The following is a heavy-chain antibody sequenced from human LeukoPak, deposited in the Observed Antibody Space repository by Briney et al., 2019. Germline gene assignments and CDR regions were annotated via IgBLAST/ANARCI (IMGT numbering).Heavy chain of an antibody. CDR3: ARTGRAGSGYYYAPLDYFDY. D-gene: IGHD3-22*01. Sequence: SETLSLTCTVSGGSISSYYWSWIRQPPGKGLEWIGYIYYSGSTNYNPSLKSRVTISVDTSKNQFSLKLSSVTAADTAVYYCARTGRAGSGYYYAPLDYFDYWGQGTLVTVSS. CDR1: GGSISSYY. CDR2: IYYSGST. V-gene: IGHV4-59*12. J-gene: IGHJ4*02.